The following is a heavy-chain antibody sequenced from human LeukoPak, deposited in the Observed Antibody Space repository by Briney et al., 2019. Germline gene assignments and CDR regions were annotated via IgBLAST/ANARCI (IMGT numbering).Heavy chain of an antibody. CDR1: GFTFSDYY. CDR3: ARDGRGGYLDY. J-gene: IGHJ4*02. D-gene: IGHD3-16*01. V-gene: IGHV3-11*04. CDR2: MSIDGNTI. Sequence: PGGSLRLSCAASGFTFSDYYMSWIRQAPGKGLEWVSYMSIDGNTISYADSVKGRFTISRDNAKNSLYLQMNSLRAEDTAMYYCARDGRGGYLDYWGQGTLVTVSS.